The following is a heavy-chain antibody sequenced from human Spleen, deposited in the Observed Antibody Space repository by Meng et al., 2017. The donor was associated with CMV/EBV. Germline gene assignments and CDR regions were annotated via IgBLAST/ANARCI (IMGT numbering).Heavy chain of an antibody. D-gene: IGHD1-14*01. CDR3: ARENQEGWLDP. V-gene: IGHV4-59*01. CDR2: IYSSGST. Sequence: GSLRLSCTVSGGSISTYYWSWIRQPPGKGLEWIGYIYSSGSTNYNPSLKSRVIISMDASKNQFSLRLSSVIAADTAVYYCARENQEGWLDPWGQGSLVTVSS. J-gene: IGHJ5*02. CDR1: GGSISTYY.